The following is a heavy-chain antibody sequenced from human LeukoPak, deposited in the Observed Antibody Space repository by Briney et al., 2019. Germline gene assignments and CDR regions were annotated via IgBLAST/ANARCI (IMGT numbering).Heavy chain of an antibody. CDR3: ARDTYSYGSGSYSLVD. J-gene: IGHJ4*02. CDR1: GFTFSSYG. D-gene: IGHD3-10*01. CDR2: IWYDGGNK. Sequence: PGGSLRLSCAASGFTFSSYGMHWVRQAPGKGLEWVAVIWYDGGNKYYADSMKGRFTISRDNSKNTLFLQMNSLRGEDTAVYYCARDTYSYGSGSYSLVDWGQGTLVTVSS. V-gene: IGHV3-33*01.